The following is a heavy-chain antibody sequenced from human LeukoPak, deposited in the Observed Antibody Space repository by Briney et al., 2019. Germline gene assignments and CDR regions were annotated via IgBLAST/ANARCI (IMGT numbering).Heavy chain of an antibody. CDR1: GGSISSSSYY. J-gene: IGHJ4*02. CDR3: ARDLGRKSSSWYNY. CDR2: IYYSGST. V-gene: IGHV4-39*07. D-gene: IGHD6-13*01. Sequence: PSETLSLTCTVSGGSISSSSYYWGWIRQPPGKGLEWIGSIYYSGSTYYNPSLKSRVTISVDTSKNQFSLKLSSVTAADTAVYYCARDLGRKSSSWYNYWGQGTLVTVSS.